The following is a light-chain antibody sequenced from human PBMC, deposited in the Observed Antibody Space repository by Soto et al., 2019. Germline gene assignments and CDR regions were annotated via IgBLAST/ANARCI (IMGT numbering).Light chain of an antibody. J-gene: IGKJ1*01. CDR1: QGIGDT. CDR3: HQRKSWPRT. CDR2: DTS. Sequence: IVLTQSPATLSVSPGEGATLSCWASQGIGDTLAWYQHKPGQTPRLLIYDTSTRATGVPTRFSGSGSGTDFTLTISSLEPEDFAVYYCHQRKSWPRTFGQGTKVDIK. V-gene: IGKV3-11*01.